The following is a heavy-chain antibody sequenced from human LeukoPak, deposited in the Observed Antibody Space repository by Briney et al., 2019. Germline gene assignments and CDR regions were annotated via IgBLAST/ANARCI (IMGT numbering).Heavy chain of an antibody. V-gene: IGHV3-43*02. Sequence: GGSLRLSCAASGFTFDDYAMHWVRQAPGKGLEWVSLISGDGGSTYYADSVKGRFTISKDNSKNSLYLQMNSLRTEDTALCYCAKDKTGDFDYWGQGTLVTVSS. CDR3: AKDKTGDFDY. CDR1: GFTFDDYA. CDR2: ISGDGGST. J-gene: IGHJ4*02.